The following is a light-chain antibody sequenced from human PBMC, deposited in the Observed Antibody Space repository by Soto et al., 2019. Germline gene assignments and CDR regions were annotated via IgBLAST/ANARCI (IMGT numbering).Light chain of an antibody. CDR2: KAF. J-gene: IGKJ2*01. CDR1: QSISYW. Sequence: DIQMTQSPSTLSASIGDRVTITCRASQSISYWSAWYQQKPGKAPKLLIYKAFSLESGVPSRFSGSRSGTEFTLTISSLQPDDFATYYCQQYNNYPYTFGQGTKLEIK. CDR3: QQYNNYPYT. V-gene: IGKV1-5*03.